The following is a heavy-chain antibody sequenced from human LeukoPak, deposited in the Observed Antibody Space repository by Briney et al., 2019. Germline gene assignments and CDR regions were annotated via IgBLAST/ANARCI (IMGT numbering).Heavy chain of an antibody. V-gene: IGHV4-39*01. D-gene: IGHD4-23*01. Sequence: SETLSLTCTVSGGSISSSSYYWGWIRQPPGKGLELIGSIYYSGSTYYNPSLKSRATIAVDTSKNQFSLKLRSVTAADTAVYYCARHRGGNSRWYFDYWGQGTLVTVSS. CDR3: ARHRGGNSRWYFDY. J-gene: IGHJ4*02. CDR2: IYYSGST. CDR1: GGSISSSSYY.